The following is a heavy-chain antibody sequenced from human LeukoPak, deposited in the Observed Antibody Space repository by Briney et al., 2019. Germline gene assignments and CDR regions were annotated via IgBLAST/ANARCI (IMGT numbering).Heavy chain of an antibody. D-gene: IGHD6-13*01. CDR1: GGSISSSSYY. Sequence: PSETLSLTCTVSGGSISSSSYYWGWIRQPPGKGLEWIGSIYYSGSTYYNPSLKSRVTISVDTSKNQFSLKLSSVTAADTAVYYCARASSSWSYYYYMDVWGKGTTVTVSS. CDR3: ARASSSWSYYYYMDV. J-gene: IGHJ6*03. CDR2: IYYSGST. V-gene: IGHV4-39*07.